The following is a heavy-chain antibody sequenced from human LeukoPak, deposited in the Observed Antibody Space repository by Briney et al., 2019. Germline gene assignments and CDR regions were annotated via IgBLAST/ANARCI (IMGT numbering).Heavy chain of an antibody. Sequence: ASVKVSCKASGGTFSSYAISWVRQAPGQGLEWRGGVIPIFGTANYAQKFQGRVRITADKSTSTAYMELSSLRSEDTAVYYCARDVSKAGYSSGWYYDYWGQGTLVTVSS. CDR1: GGTFSSYA. J-gene: IGHJ4*02. CDR3: ARDVSKAGYSSGWYYDY. CDR2: VIPIFGTA. D-gene: IGHD6-19*01. V-gene: IGHV1-69*06.